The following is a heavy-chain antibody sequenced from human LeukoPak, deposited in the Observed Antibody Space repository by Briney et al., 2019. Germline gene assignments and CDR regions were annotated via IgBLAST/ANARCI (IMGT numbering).Heavy chain of an antibody. D-gene: IGHD3-10*01. CDR2: INPNSGGT. CDR3: ASADPWFGEVWFDP. J-gene: IGHJ5*02. V-gene: IGHV1-2*02. Sequence: SVKVSCKASGYTFTGYYMHWVRQAPGQGLEWMGWINPNSGGTNYAQKFQGRVTMTRDTSISTAYMELSRLRSDDTAVYYCASADPWFGEVWFDPWGQGTLVTVSS. CDR1: GYTFTGYY.